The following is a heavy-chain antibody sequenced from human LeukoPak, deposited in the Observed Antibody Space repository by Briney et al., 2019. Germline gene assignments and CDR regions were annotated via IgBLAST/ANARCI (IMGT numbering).Heavy chain of an antibody. V-gene: IGHV4-30-4*01. CDR1: GGSISSGDYY. CDR2: IYYSGST. CDR3: ASGITMVYFDY. D-gene: IGHD3-10*01. Sequence: SETLSLTCTVSGGSISSGDYYWSWIRQPPGKGLEWIGYIYYSGSTYYNPSLKSRVTISVDTSKNQFSLKLSSVTAADTAVYYCASGITMVYFDYWGQGTLVTVSS. J-gene: IGHJ4*02.